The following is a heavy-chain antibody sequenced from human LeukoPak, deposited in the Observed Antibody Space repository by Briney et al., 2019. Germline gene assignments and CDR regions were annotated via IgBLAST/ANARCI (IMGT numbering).Heavy chain of an antibody. CDR3: ARDRRGYSRTPYGMDV. D-gene: IGHD5-18*01. CDR2: ISSSSSYI. V-gene: IGHV3-21*04. J-gene: IGHJ6*02. Sequence: GGSLRLSCAASGFTFSSYSMNWVRQAPGKGLEWVSSISSSSSYIYYADSVKGRFTISRHNSKNTLYLQMNSLRAEDTAVYYCARDRRGYSRTPYGMDVWGQGTTVTVSS. CDR1: GFTFSSYS.